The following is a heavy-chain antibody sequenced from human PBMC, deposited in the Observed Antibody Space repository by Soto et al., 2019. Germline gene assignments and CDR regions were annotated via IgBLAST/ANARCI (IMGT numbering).Heavy chain of an antibody. V-gene: IGHV4-39*02. CDR1: GGSISSSSYY. CDR3: ARDPTEPRKTYYYDSSGYPSLDY. J-gene: IGHJ4*02. Sequence: SETLSLTCTVSGGSISSSSYYWGWIRQPPGKGLEWIGSIYYSGSTYYNPSLKSRVTISVDTSKNQFSLKLSSVTAADTAVYYCARDPTEPRKTYYYDSSGYPSLDYWGQGTLVTVSS. D-gene: IGHD3-22*01. CDR2: IYYSGST.